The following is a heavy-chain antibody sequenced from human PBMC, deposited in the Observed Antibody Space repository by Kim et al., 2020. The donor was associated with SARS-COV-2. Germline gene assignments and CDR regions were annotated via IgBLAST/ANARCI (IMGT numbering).Heavy chain of an antibody. V-gene: IGHV4-39*01. Sequence: SETLSLTCTVSGDSISSSDYYWGWIRQPPGKGLEWIGSISYSGSTYYNPSLRSRVTISVDTSKNQFSLKLSSVTAADTAVYYCARPFMAGTREFDYWGQG. CDR3: ARPFMAGTREFDY. D-gene: IGHD1-26*01. CDR2: ISYSGST. J-gene: IGHJ4*02. CDR1: GDSISSSDYY.